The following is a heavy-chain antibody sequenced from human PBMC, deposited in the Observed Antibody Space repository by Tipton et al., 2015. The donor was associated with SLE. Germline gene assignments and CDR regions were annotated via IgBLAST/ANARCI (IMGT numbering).Heavy chain of an antibody. J-gene: IGHJ3*02. Sequence: SLRLSCATSGFTFGSYWMTWVRQAPGKGLEWVANIKQDGSEKYYVDSVKGRFTISRDNAKNSLYLQMNSLRAEDMALYYCSKDIWSGVTKAFGAFDMWGQGTMVTVSS. CDR1: GFTFGSYW. V-gene: IGHV3-7*03. D-gene: IGHD1-26*01. CDR2: IKQDGSEK. CDR3: SKDIWSGVTKAFGAFDM.